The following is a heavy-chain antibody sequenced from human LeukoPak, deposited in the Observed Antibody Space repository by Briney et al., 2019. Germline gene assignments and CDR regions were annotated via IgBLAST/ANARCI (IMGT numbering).Heavy chain of an antibody. CDR2: IRYDGSNK. D-gene: IGHD5-18*01. J-gene: IGHJ4*02. CDR3: AKDPVEDTAMVYRSFDY. CDR1: GFTVSTSC. V-gene: IGHV3-30*02. Sequence: GGSLRLSCAASGFTVSTSCVSWVRQAPGKGLEWVAFIRYDGSNKYYADSVKGRFTISRDNSKNTLYLQMNSLRAEDTAVYYCAKDPVEDTAMVYRSFDYWGQGTLVTVSS.